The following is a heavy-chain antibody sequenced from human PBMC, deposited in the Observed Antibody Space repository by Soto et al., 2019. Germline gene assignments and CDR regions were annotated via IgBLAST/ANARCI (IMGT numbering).Heavy chain of an antibody. J-gene: IGHJ4*02. CDR2: IWYDGSNK. CDR1: GFTFSSYG. V-gene: IGHV3-33*01. CDR3: ARDHLAVAGSNYFDY. D-gene: IGHD6-19*01. Sequence: GGSLRLSCAASGFTFSSYGMHWVRQAPGKGLEWVAVIWYDGSNKYYADSVKGRFTISRDNSKNTLYLQMNSLRAEDTAVYYCARDHLAVAGSNYFDYWGQGTLVTVSS.